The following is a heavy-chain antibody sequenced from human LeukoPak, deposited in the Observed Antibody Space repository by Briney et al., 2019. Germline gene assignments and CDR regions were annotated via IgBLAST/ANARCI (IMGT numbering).Heavy chain of an antibody. V-gene: IGHV4-38-2*02. CDR2: IYHSGST. Sequence: SETLSLTCTVSGYSISSGYYWGWIRQPPGKGLEWIGSIYHSGSTYYNPFLKSRVTISVDTSKNQFSLKLSSVTAADTAVYYCARDARPGWELLPFDYWGQGTLVTVSS. D-gene: IGHD1-26*01. CDR1: GYSISSGYY. J-gene: IGHJ4*02. CDR3: ARDARPGWELLPFDY.